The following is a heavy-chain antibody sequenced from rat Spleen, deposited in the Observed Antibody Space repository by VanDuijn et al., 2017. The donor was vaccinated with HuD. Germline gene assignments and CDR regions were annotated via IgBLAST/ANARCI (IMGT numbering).Heavy chain of an antibody. CDR1: GFSLTSYT. CDR2: MWSDGDT. Sequence: QVQLKESGPGLVQPSQTLSLTCTVSGFSLTSYTVSWVRQPPGKGLEWMGVMWSDGDTSYNSALKSRLSISRDTSKRQVFLKMNSLQPEDTATYYCASSEPGYNWDWFAYWGQGTLVTVSS. D-gene: IGHD1-4*01. J-gene: IGHJ3*01. V-gene: IGHV2-32*01. CDR3: ASSEPGYNWDWFAY.